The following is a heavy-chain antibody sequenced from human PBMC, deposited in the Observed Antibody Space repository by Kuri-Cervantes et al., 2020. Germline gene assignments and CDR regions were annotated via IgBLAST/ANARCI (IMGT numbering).Heavy chain of an antibody. V-gene: IGHV3-13*01. CDR3: ARGCSQGGY. D-gene: IGHD4/OR15-4a*01. CDR1: GITFSSYA. Sequence: GESLKISCAASGITFSSYAMHSVRQATGKVLELFSAIGTAGDTYYPGSVKGGFTISRDNAKNSLYLQMNSLRDEDTAVYYCARGCSQGGYWGQGTLVTVSS. J-gene: IGHJ4*02. CDR2: IGTAGDT.